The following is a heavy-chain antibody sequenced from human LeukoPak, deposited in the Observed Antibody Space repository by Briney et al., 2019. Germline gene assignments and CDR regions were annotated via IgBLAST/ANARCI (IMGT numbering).Heavy chain of an antibody. V-gene: IGHV5-51*01. J-gene: IGHJ6*02. CDR1: GYSFTSSW. Sequence: GESLKISCKGSGYSFTSSWIGWVRQMPGKGLEWMGIIYPGDSDTRYSPSFQGQVTISVDKSISTAYLQWSSLKASDTAMYYCARYLSPYGGDYYCYGMDVWGQGTTVTVSS. CDR3: ARYLSPYGGDYYCYGMDV. CDR2: IYPGDSDT. D-gene: IGHD4-23*01.